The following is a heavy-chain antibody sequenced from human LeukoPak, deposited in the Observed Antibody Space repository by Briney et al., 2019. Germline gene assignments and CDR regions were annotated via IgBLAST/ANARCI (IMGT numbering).Heavy chain of an antibody. Sequence: QPGGALRLSWAASGFTFSSYAMIWVRQAPGKGLEWVSIISGSGDSTYYADSVKGRFTISRDNSKNTLSLQMNSLTAEGTAAYYCAKINSWSGSPLEAFDYWGQGSLVTVSS. J-gene: IGHJ4*02. V-gene: IGHV3-23*01. CDR1: GFTFSSYA. CDR3: AKINSWSGSPLEAFDY. CDR2: ISGSGDST. D-gene: IGHD3-3*01.